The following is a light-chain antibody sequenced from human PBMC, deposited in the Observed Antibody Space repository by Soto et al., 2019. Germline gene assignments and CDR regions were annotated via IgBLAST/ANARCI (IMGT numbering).Light chain of an antibody. CDR3: QQYESTPPT. J-gene: IGKJ2*01. CDR1: QSVLYSSNNKNY. V-gene: IGKV4-1*01. CDR2: WAS. Sequence: DIVMNQSPDSLAVALGERANINCKSSQSVLYSSNNKNYLAWYQQRPGQPPKLLIYWASTRESGVPDRFSGSGSGTDFTLTITSLQAEDVAVYYCQQYESTPPTFGQGTKLEIK.